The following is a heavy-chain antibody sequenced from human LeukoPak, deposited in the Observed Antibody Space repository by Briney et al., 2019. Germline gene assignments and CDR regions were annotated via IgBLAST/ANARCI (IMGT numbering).Heavy chain of an antibody. Sequence: ASVKVSCKASGGTFSSYAISWVRQAPGQGLEWMGIINPRGGSTSYHQKFQGRVTMTRDTSTSTVYMELSSMRSEDTAVYYCARANCSSISCPPDYWGQGTLVTVSS. J-gene: IGHJ4*02. CDR2: INPRGGST. CDR3: ARANCSSISCPPDY. CDR1: GGTFSSYA. D-gene: IGHD2-2*01. V-gene: IGHV1-46*01.